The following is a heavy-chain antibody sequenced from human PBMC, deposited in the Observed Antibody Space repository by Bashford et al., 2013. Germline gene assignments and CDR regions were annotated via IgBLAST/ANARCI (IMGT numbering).Heavy chain of an antibody. CDR3: AKRVVLTSYRYFDL. Sequence: VASVKVSCKASGYTFTTYGIAWVRQAPGQGLEWMGWISGYNGNTNYAQKLQGRVTMTTDTSTSTAYMELRSLRSDDTAVYYCAKRVVLTSYRYFDLWGRGTLVTVSS. D-gene: IGHD2-8*02. J-gene: IGHJ2*01. CDR1: GYTFTTYG. CDR2: ISGYNGNT. V-gene: IGHV1-18*01.